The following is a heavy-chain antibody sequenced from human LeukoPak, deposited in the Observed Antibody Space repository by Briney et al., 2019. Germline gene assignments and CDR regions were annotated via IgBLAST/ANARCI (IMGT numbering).Heavy chain of an antibody. CDR2: VNPNSGNT. Sequence: ASVKVSCKASGYTFTSYDINWVRQATGQGLEWMGWVNPNSGNTRYAQKFQGRLTMTRNTSISTAYMELSSLRSEDTAVYYCAKNYDFLTGYANWGQGTLVTVSS. CDR3: AKNYDFLTGYAN. D-gene: IGHD3-9*01. V-gene: IGHV1-8*01. CDR1: GYTFTSYD. J-gene: IGHJ4*02.